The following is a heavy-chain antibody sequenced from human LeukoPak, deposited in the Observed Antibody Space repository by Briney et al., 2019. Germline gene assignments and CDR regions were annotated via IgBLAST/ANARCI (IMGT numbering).Heavy chain of an antibody. CDR1: GGSISRSNW. CDR2: ISSSGST. Sequence: SGTLSLTCAVSGGSISRSNWWSWVRQPPGKGLEWIGRISSSGSTNYNPSLKSRVTISVDTSKNQFSLKPSSVTAADTAVYFCARGPYSYDSSGAFDIWGQGTMVTVSS. CDR3: ARGPYSYDSSGAFDI. D-gene: IGHD3-22*01. J-gene: IGHJ3*02. V-gene: IGHV4-4*02.